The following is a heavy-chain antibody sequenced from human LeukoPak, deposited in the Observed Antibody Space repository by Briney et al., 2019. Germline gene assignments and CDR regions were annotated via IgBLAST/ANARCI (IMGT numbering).Heavy chain of an antibody. D-gene: IGHD1-26*01. Sequence: KAGGSLRLSCAASGFTFSDYYWSWIRQPPGKGLEWIGEINHSGSTNYNPSLKSRVTISVDTSKNQFSLKLSSVTAADTAVYYCARGLGGAKMRDYWGQGTLVTVSS. CDR3: ARGLGGAKMRDY. J-gene: IGHJ4*02. V-gene: IGHV4-34*01. CDR1: GFTFSDYY. CDR2: INHSGST.